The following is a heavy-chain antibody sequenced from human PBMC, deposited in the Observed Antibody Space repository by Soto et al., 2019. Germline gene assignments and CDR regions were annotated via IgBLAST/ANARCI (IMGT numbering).Heavy chain of an antibody. J-gene: IGHJ4*02. CDR2: IGTAGDT. V-gene: IGHV3-13*01. D-gene: IGHD5-12*01. CDR3: TRENGYAWDY. CDR1: GFTFSRYD. Sequence: GGSLRLSCAASGFTFSRYDMHWVRQVTGKGLEWVSAIGTAGDTYYPASVKGRFTISRENAKNSLYLQMNSLRAEDTAVYYCTRENGYAWDYWGQGTLVTVSS.